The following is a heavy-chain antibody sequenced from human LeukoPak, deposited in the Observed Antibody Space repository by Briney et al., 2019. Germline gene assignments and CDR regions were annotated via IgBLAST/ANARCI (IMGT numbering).Heavy chain of an antibody. Sequence: PGESLRLSCAASGFTFSTYGMHWVRQAPGEGLEWVANIKQDGSEKYYVDSVKGRFTISRDNAKNSLYLQMDSLRAEDTAVYYCARELLSLFDYWGQGTLVTVSS. CDR3: ARELLSLFDY. CDR1: GFTFSTYG. V-gene: IGHV3-7*01. CDR2: IKQDGSEK. J-gene: IGHJ4*02. D-gene: IGHD2-21*02.